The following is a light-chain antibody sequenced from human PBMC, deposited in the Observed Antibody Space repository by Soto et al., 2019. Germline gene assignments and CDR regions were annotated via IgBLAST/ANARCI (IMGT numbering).Light chain of an antibody. Sequence: QSALTQHRSVSGYPGQSVTISCTGTSSYVGGFNYVSWYQQHPGKAPKLMIYYVNKRPSGVPDRFSGSKSGNTASLTVSGHQAEDEADYYCCSYAGIYTLVFGGWTKLTVL. J-gene: IGLJ2*01. CDR3: CSYAGIYTLV. CDR2: YVN. V-gene: IGLV2-11*01. CDR1: SSYVGGFNY.